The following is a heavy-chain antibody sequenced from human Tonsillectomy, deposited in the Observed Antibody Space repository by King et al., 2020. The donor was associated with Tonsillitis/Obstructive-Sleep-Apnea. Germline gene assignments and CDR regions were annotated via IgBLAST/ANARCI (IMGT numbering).Heavy chain of an antibody. CDR3: ARDGLEWRDYYYYYMDV. CDR1: GFTFSSYA. V-gene: IGHV3-30*04. D-gene: IGHD3-3*01. CDR2: ISYAGSNK. J-gene: IGHJ6*03. Sequence: VQLVESGGGVVQPGRSLRLSCAASGFTFSSYAMHWVRQAPGKGLEWVAVISYAGSNKYYADSVKGRFTISRDNTKNTLYLQMNSLRAEDTAVYYCARDGLEWRDYYYYYMDVWGKGTTVTVSS.